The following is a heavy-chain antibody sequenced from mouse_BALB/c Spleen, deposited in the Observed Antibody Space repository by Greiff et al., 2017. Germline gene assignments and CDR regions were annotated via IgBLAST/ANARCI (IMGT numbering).Heavy chain of an antibody. Sequence: VQLQESGPGLVAPSQSLSITCTVSGFSLTSYGVHWVRQPPGKGLEWLGVIWAGGSTNYNSALMSRLSISKDNYKSQVFLKMNSLQTDDTAMYYCARAYYGNNHAMDYWGQGTSVTVSS. V-gene: IGHV2-9*02. J-gene: IGHJ4*01. CDR1: GFSLTSYG. CDR2: IWAGGST. CDR3: ARAYYGNNHAMDY. D-gene: IGHD2-10*01.